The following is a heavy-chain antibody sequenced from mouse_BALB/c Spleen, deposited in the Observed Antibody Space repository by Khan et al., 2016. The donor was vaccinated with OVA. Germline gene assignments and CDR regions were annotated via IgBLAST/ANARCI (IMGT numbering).Heavy chain of an antibody. Sequence: VRLQQSGAELVKPGASVKLSCTASGFNIKDTYMHWVKQRPEQGLEWIGRIDPANGNTKYDPKFQAKATLTADTSSNTAYLQLSSLTSEDTAVYYCARDYWDVFAYWGQGTLVTV. J-gene: IGHJ3*01. CDR1: GFNIKDTY. D-gene: IGHD4-1*01. CDR2: IDPANGNT. CDR3: ARDYWDVFAY. V-gene: IGHV14-3*02.